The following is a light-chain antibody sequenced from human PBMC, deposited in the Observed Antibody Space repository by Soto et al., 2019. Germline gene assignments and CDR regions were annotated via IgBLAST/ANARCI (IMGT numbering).Light chain of an antibody. CDR3: SSYTSSSTWV. J-gene: IGLJ3*02. Sequence: QSALTQPASVSGSPGQSITISCTGTNSDVGGYNYVSWYQQHPGKAPELMIYEVSNRPSGVSNRFSGSKSGNTASLTISGLQAEDEADYYCSSYTSSSTWVFGGGTKLTVL. V-gene: IGLV2-14*01. CDR1: NSDVGGYNY. CDR2: EVS.